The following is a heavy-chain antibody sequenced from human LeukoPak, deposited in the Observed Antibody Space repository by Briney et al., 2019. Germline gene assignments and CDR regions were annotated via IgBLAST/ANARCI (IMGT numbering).Heavy chain of an antibody. D-gene: IGHD7-27*01. J-gene: IGHJ4*02. V-gene: IGHV3-74*01. CDR3: ARDNWGSLDY. CDR2: ISNDGSTT. CDR1: GFTFSTYW. Sequence: GGSLRLSCVASGFTFSTYWMGWVRQAPGQGLEYVSHISNDGSTTIYADSVKGRFTISRENAKNTLYLQMNSLRAEDTAVYYCARDNWGSLDYWGQGALITVSS.